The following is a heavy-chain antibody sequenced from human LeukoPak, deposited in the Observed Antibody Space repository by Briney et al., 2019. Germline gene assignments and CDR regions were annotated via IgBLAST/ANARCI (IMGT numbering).Heavy chain of an antibody. D-gene: IGHD2-21*02. CDR1: GFTFSSYA. J-gene: IGHJ4*02. V-gene: IGHV3-30*04. Sequence: GGSLRLSCAASGFTFSSYAMHWVRQAPGKGLEWVAGISYDGINKYYADSVKGRFTISRDNSKNTLYLQMNSLRAEDTAVYYCARSRDVVVTAWAYFAHWGQGTLVTVSS. CDR2: ISYDGINK. CDR3: ARSRDVVVTAWAYFAH.